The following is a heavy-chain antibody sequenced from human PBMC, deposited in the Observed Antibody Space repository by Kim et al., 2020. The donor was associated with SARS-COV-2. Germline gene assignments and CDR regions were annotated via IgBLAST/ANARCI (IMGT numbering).Heavy chain of an antibody. Sequence: GGSLRLSCTASGFTFSTYAMHWVRQAPGKGPEWVALISYDGSSKNYAELGKGRFTISRDNSKNTVYLQMNSLRGADTAVYYCARVFRLCPSGSYNHYYYGMDVGGQGTAATASS. CDR3: ARVFRLCPSGSYNHYYYGMDV. D-gene: IGHD1-26*01. CDR1: GFTFSTYA. V-gene: IGHV3-30*04. CDR2: ISYDGSSK. J-gene: IGHJ6*02.